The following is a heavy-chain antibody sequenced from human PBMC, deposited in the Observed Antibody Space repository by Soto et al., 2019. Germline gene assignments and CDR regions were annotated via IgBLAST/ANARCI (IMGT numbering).Heavy chain of an antibody. J-gene: IGHJ6*02. Sequence: DVQLVESGGVVVQPGGSLRLSCAASGFTFDDYTMHWVRQAPGKGLEWVSLISWDGGGTYYADSVKGRFTISRDNSKNSLYLQMNSLRTEDTALYYCAKDIYGDYYYGMDVWGQGTTVTVSS. D-gene: IGHD4-17*01. CDR1: GFTFDDYT. CDR3: AKDIYGDYYYGMDV. CDR2: ISWDGGGT. V-gene: IGHV3-43*01.